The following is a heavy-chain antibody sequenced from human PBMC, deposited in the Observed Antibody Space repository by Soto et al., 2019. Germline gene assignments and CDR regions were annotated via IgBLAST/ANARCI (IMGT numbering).Heavy chain of an antibody. J-gene: IGHJ4*02. Sequence: GESLKISCKASGYSFTSYWIGWVRQMPGKGLEWMGIIYPGDSDTRYSLSFLGQVTISADRSITTAYLQWNSLKASDTAMYYCARPHSSSWYFDYWGQGTLVTVSS. CDR2: IYPGDSDT. D-gene: IGHD6-13*01. V-gene: IGHV5-51*01. CDR3: ARPHSSSWYFDY. CDR1: GYSFTSYW.